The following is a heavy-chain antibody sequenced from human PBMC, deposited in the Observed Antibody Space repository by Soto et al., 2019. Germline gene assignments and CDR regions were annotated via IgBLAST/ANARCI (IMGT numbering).Heavy chain of an antibody. CDR3: ARDLIAAAGTFRFDP. CDR2: ISAYNGNT. Sequence: ASVKVSCKASGYTFTSYGISWVRQAPGQGLEWMGWISAYNGNTNYAQKLQGRVTMTTDTSTSTAYMELRSLRSDDTAVYYCARDLIAAAGTFRFDPWGQGTRVTVSS. D-gene: IGHD6-13*01. CDR1: GYTFTSYG. V-gene: IGHV1-18*01. J-gene: IGHJ5*02.